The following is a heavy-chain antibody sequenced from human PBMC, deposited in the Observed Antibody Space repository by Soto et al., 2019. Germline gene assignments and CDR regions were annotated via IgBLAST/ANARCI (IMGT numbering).Heavy chain of an antibody. CDR3: ARDVLIVSVAGTVGIDY. Sequence: PVGSLRLSCAASGFTFSSYGMHWVRQAPGKGLEWVAVIWYDGSNKYFADSVKGRFTISRDNSKNTLYLQMSSLRAEDTAVYYCARDVLIVSVAGTVGIDYWGQGTLVTVSS. CDR2: IWYDGSNK. CDR1: GFTFSSYG. V-gene: IGHV3-33*01. J-gene: IGHJ4*02. D-gene: IGHD6-19*01.